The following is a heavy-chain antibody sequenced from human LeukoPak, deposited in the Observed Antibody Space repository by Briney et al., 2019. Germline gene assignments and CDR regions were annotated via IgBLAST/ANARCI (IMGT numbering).Heavy chain of an antibody. Sequence: PSETLSLTCAVYGGSFSGYYWSWIRQPPGKGLEWIGEINHSGSTNYNPSLKSRVTISVDTSKNQFSLKLSSVTAADTAVYYCARAAPYYYDSSGYYYSAFDIWGQGTMVTVSS. CDR3: ARAAPYYYDSSGYYYSAFDI. V-gene: IGHV4-34*01. CDR1: GGSFSGYY. CDR2: INHSGST. D-gene: IGHD3-22*01. J-gene: IGHJ3*02.